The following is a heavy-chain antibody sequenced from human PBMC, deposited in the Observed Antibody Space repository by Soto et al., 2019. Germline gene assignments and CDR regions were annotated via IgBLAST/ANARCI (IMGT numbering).Heavy chain of an antibody. CDR2: ISSSAGTT. D-gene: IGHD6-13*01. Sequence: EVLLLESGGGLVQPGGSLRLSCAASGFTFSFYPMSWVRQAPGKGLEWVSGISSSAGTTYYADPVKGRFTISRDNSKNTLFLQMNGLRAEDTAVYYCAKVTKRAAAGRYEYYKYGMDVWGQGTTVTVSS. CDR3: AKVTKRAAAGRYEYYKYGMDV. CDR1: GFTFSFYP. V-gene: IGHV3-23*01. J-gene: IGHJ6*02.